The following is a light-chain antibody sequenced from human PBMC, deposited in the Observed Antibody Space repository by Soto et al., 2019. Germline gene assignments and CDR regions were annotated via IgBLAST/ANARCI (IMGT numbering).Light chain of an antibody. Sequence: EIVLTQSPGTLSLSPGERATLSCRASQSISSSYLAWYQQKPGQAPRLLIYGASSSATGIPDKFSGSESGTDFTLTISRLEPEDFAVYYCQQYGSSPWTFGQATNVEIK. CDR1: QSISSSY. V-gene: IGKV3-20*01. CDR3: QQYGSSPWT. CDR2: GAS. J-gene: IGKJ1*01.